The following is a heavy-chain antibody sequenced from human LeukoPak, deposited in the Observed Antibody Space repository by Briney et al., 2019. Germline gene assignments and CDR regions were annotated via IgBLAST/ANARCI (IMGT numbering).Heavy chain of an antibody. J-gene: IGHJ4*02. CDR1: GGTFSSYA. Sequence: SVKVSCKASGGTFSSYAISWVRQAPGQGIEWMGGIIPIFGTANYAQKFQGRVTITADESTSTAYMELSSLRSEDTAVYYCARDSEPYYYDSSGYGYWGQGTLVTVSS. CDR3: ARDSEPYYYDSSGYGY. V-gene: IGHV1-69*13. CDR2: IIPIFGTA. D-gene: IGHD3-22*01.